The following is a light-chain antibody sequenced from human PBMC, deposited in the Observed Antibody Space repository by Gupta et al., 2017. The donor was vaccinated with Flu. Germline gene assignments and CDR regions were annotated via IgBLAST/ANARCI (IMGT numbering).Light chain of an antibody. Sequence: DIQMTQSPSSLSASVCDTVTITCRASHDISTYFNWYQQKPGKAPILLLFDASRLQNEVPSRFSGSGSGTDFTLTISRMQPEDFATYHCQQTLGTPWTFGQGTNLEVK. J-gene: IGKJ1*01. CDR2: DAS. CDR3: QQTLGTPWT. CDR1: HDISTY. V-gene: IGKV1-39*01.